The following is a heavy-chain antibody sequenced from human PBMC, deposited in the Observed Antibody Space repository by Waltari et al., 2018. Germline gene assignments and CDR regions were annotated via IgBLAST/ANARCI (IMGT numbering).Heavy chain of an antibody. Sequence: QVQLQESGPGLVKPSETLSLTCTVSGGSISSYYWSWIRQPPGKGLEWIGYIYYSGSTTNSPSLKSRSTIPVATSKSQFSLKLSSVTAADTAVYYCARELVTAVAGQPYFDYWGQGTLVTVSS. CDR3: ARELVTAVAGQPYFDY. J-gene: IGHJ4*02. V-gene: IGHV4-59*01. CDR1: GGSISSYY. CDR2: IYYSGST. D-gene: IGHD6-19*01.